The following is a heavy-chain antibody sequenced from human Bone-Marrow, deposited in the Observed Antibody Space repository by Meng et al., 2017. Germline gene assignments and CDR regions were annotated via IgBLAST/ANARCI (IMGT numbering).Heavy chain of an antibody. D-gene: IGHD6-13*01. CDR2: IKRNSDGGTI. CDR3: ATGAAAADH. Sequence: VESGGGLVKPGGSLRLSCVASGLSFTDAWMSWVRQAPGKGLEWVGRIKRNSDGGTIDYAAPAKGRFTISRDDSKNTLYLQMDSLITEDTAVYFCATGAAAADHWGQGTLVTVSS. CDR1: GLSFTDAW. J-gene: IGHJ4*02. V-gene: IGHV3-15*01.